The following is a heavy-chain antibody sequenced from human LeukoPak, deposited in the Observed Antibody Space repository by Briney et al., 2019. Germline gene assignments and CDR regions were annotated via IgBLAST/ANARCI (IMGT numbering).Heavy chain of an antibody. CDR2: ISYDGSNK. V-gene: IGHV3-30*18. J-gene: IGHJ4*02. D-gene: IGHD6-19*01. CDR1: GFTFSSYG. Sequence: GGSLRLSCAASGFTFSSYGMHWVRQAPGKGLEWVAVISYDGSNKYYADSVKGRFTISRDNSKNTLYLQMNSLRAEDTAVYCCAKVPSSGWSPFDYWGQGTLVTVSS. CDR3: AKVPSSGWSPFDY.